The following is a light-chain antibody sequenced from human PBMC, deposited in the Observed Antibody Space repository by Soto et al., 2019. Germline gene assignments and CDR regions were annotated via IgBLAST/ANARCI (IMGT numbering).Light chain of an antibody. V-gene: IGLV1-44*01. CDR3: AAWDDSLNGPV. CDR1: SSNIGSNT. CDR2: SNN. J-gene: IGLJ3*02. Sequence: QSVLTQPPSASGTPGQRVTISCSGSSSNIGSNTVNWYQQLPGTAPELLIYSNNQRPSGVPDRFSGSKSGTSASLAISGLQSEDEADHYCAAWDDSLNGPVFGGGTKLTVL.